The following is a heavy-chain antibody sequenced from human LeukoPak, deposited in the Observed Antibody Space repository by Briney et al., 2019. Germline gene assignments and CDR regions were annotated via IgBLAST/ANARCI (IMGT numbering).Heavy chain of an antibody. CDR2: ISYDGSNK. V-gene: IGHV3-30-3*01. CDR1: GFTFSSYA. J-gene: IGHJ4*02. Sequence: GGSLRLPCAASGFTFSSYAMHWVRQAPGKGLEWVAVISYDGSNKYYADSVKGRFTISRDNSKNTLYLQMNSLRAEDTAVYYCARDGYTAMGNYFDYWGQGTLVTVSS. D-gene: IGHD5-18*01. CDR3: ARDGYTAMGNYFDY.